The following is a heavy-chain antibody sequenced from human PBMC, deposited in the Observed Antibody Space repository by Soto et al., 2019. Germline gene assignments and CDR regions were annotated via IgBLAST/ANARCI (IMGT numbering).Heavy chain of an antibody. CDR3: ARLASDYDILTGYCIWDHYYRMAV. D-gene: IGHD3-9*01. CDR1: GGSFSDTY. J-gene: IGHJ6*02. Sequence: SETLSLTCAVYGGSFSDTYWNWFRQPPGKGLEWIGEINHNTNTIYNPSLTSRVTISVDTSKNHFSLKLTSVTAADTAVYYCARLASDYDILTGYCIWDHYYRMAVWAQGTTVPVSS. V-gene: IGHV4-34*01. CDR2: INHNTNT.